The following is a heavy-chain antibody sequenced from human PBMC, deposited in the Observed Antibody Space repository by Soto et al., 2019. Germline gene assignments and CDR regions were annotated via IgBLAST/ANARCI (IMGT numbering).Heavy chain of an antibody. Sequence: DVHMLESGGGLVQPGVPLSLLCGVSVFTLSACAMIGVPESRGRGLEWVSAISGSGDETFHAHSVKGRFTTSRDNSKNTLYLQMNSLKTEDTAVYFCAKDRQYPRDYFHYWGQGTLVTVSS. V-gene: IGHV3-23*01. D-gene: IGHD4-4*01. CDR2: ISGSGDET. CDR1: VFTLSACA. CDR3: AKDRQYPRDYFHY. J-gene: IGHJ4*02.